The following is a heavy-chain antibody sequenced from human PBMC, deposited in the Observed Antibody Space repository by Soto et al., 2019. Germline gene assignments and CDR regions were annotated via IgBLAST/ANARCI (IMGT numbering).Heavy chain of an antibody. D-gene: IGHD2-2*02. CDR3: ARDRRLYCSSTSCYTDYYYYGMDV. CDR2: IIPIFGTA. V-gene: IGHV1-69*13. J-gene: IGHJ6*02. CDR1: GGTFSSYA. Sequence: SVKVSCKASGGTFSSYAISWVRQAPGQGLEWMGGIIPIFGTANYAQKFQGRVTITADESTSTAYMELSSLRSEDTAVYYCARDRRLYCSSTSCYTDYYYYGMDVWGQGTTVTSP.